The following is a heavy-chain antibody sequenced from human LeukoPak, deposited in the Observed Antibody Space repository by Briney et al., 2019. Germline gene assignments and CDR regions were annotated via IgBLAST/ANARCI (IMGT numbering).Heavy chain of an antibody. Sequence: PGGSLRLSCEASGFIFRNYYMNWIRQTPGKGLEWVSYISSSGSKIYYADSVKGRFTISRGNAKNSLYLQMNSLRAEDTAVYYCARDRGRPHGDYWGQGTLVTVSS. V-gene: IGHV3-11*04. J-gene: IGHJ4*02. CDR1: GFIFRNYY. CDR2: ISSSGSKI. CDR3: ARDRGRPHGDY.